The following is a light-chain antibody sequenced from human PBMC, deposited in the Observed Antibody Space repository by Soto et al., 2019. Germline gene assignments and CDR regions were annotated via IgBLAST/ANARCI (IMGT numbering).Light chain of an antibody. CDR1: QSVSSSF. Sequence: EIVLTQSPGTLSLSPGESATLSCRASQSVSSSFLAWYQQKPGQAPRLLIYGASTRATGIPGRFSGSGSGTDFTLTISSLEPEDFAVYYCHQPDSSPWTFGHVTKVYIK. CDR3: HQPDSSPWT. J-gene: IGKJ1*01. CDR2: GAS. V-gene: IGKV3-20*01.